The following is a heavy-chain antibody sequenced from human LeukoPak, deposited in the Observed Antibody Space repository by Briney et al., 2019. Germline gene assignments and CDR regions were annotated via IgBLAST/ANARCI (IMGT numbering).Heavy chain of an antibody. CDR1: GFTFSNFA. CDR3: VYQVMGVVE. D-gene: IGHD2-15*01. J-gene: IGHJ1*01. CDR2: ISRSGGGT. V-gene: IGHV3-64D*09. Sequence: PGRSLRLSCLASGFTFSNFAMHWVRQAPGKGLEYVSGISRSGGGTYYADSVQGRFTISRDNSKNTLYLQMSSLRPEDTAVHYCVYQVMGVVEWGQGTLVTVSS.